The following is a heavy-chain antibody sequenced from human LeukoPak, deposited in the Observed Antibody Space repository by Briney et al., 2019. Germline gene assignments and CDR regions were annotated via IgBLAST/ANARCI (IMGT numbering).Heavy chain of an antibody. J-gene: IGHJ6*02. Sequence: GASVKVSCKAYGYTFTGYYMHWVRQAPGQGLEWMGWINPNSGGTNYAQKFQGRVTMTRDTSISTAYMELSRLRSDDTAVYYCARDLASIYCSGGSCWSTSYYYYGMDVWGQGTTVTVSS. V-gene: IGHV1-2*02. CDR2: INPNSGGT. CDR3: ARDLASIYCSGGSCWSTSYYYYGMDV. CDR1: GYTFTGYY. D-gene: IGHD2-15*01.